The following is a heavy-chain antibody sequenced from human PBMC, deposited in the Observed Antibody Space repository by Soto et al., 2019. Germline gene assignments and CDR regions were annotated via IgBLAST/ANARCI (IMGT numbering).Heavy chain of an antibody. CDR3: ARVRFSSNVVVVAATDY. Sequence: GASVKVSCKASGYTFTSYGISWVRQAPGQGLEWMGWISAYNGNTNYAQKLQGRVTMTTDTSTSTAYMELRSLRSDDTAVYYCARVRFSSNVVVVAATDYWGQGALVTVSS. J-gene: IGHJ4*02. CDR2: ISAYNGNT. CDR1: GYTFTSYG. D-gene: IGHD2-15*01. V-gene: IGHV1-18*01.